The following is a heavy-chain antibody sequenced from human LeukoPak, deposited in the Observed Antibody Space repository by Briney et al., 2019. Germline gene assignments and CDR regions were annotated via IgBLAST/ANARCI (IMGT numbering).Heavy chain of an antibody. D-gene: IGHD6-19*01. V-gene: IGHV4-59*08. CDR2: IYYSGGT. CDR3: VRLEGGSSGWPFDY. J-gene: IGHJ4*02. CDR1: GGSISSYY. Sequence: SETLSLTCTVSGGSISSYYWSWIRQPPGKGLEWIGYIYYSGGTNYNPSLKSRVTISVDTSKNQFSLKLSSVTAADTAVYYCVRLEGGSSGWPFDYWGQGTLVTVSS.